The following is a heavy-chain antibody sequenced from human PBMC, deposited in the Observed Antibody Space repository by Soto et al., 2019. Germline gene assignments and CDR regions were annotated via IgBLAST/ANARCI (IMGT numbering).Heavy chain of an antibody. CDR1: GFTFSSYS. CDR3: ARDRYYYASSGLDAFDI. D-gene: IGHD3-22*01. J-gene: IGHJ3*02. Sequence: GGSLRLSCAASGFTFSSYSMNWVRQAPGKGLEWVSSISSSSSSYIYYADSVKGRFTISRDNAKNSLYLQMNSLRAEDTAVYYCARDRYYYASSGLDAFDIWGQGTMVTVSS. CDR2: ISSSSSSYI. V-gene: IGHV3-21*01.